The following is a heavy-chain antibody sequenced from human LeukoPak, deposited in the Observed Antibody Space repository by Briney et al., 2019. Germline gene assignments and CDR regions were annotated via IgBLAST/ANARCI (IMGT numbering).Heavy chain of an antibody. CDR3: ATNTPVRGVIITLPWFDP. CDR2: FDPEDGET. Sequence: ASVKVSCKVSGYTLTELSMHWVRQAPGKGLEWMGGFDPEDGETIYAQKFQGRVTMTEDTSTDTAYMELSSLRSEDTAVYYCATNTPVRGVIITLPWFDPWGQGTLVTVSS. D-gene: IGHD3-10*01. CDR1: GYTLTELS. V-gene: IGHV1-24*01. J-gene: IGHJ5*02.